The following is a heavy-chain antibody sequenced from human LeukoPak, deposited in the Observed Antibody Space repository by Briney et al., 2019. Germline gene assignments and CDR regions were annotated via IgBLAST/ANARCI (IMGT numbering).Heavy chain of an antibody. Sequence: PGGSLRLSCAASGFTFSSYGIHWVRQAQAKGLGWVAFIRYDGSNKYYADSAKGRFTTSRDNSKNTLYLQMNSLRTEDTAVYYCARDLYYDYVWGSLDPWGQGTLVTVSS. D-gene: IGHD3-16*01. CDR3: ARDLYYDYVWGSLDP. J-gene: IGHJ5*02. V-gene: IGHV3-30*02. CDR1: GFTFSSYG. CDR2: IRYDGSNK.